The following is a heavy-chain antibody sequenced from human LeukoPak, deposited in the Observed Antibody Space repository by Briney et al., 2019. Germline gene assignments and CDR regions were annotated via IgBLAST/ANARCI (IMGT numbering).Heavy chain of an antibody. CDR3: ARELGGTKTGGFDI. D-gene: IGHD1-14*01. V-gene: IGHV3-64*02. J-gene: IGHJ3*02. CDR2: IGAAGADT. Sequence: GGSLRLSCAASGFRFSYHDMHWVRQAPGKGLEFVSSIGAAGADTFYADSVKGRFTISRDNFQSTMYLQMDGLRPEDSAVYYCARELGGTKTGGFDIWGPGTVVTVSS. CDR1: GFRFSYHD.